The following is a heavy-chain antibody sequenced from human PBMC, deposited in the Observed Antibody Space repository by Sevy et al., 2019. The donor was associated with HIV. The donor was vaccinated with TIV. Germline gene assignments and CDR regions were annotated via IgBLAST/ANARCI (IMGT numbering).Heavy chain of an antibody. J-gene: IGHJ6*02. CDR2: VYYVGNS. V-gene: IGHV4-39*01. CDR1: GGSITSSGHY. D-gene: IGHD2-21*01. CDR3: ARVAGGENYDYGIDV. Sequence: SETLSLTCTVSGGSITSSGHYWGWIRQSPGKGLEWIGAVYYVGNSYANPSLTSRVTISADTSKNLFSLRLTSLTAADTAIYYWARVAGGENYDYGIDVWGLGTSVTVSS.